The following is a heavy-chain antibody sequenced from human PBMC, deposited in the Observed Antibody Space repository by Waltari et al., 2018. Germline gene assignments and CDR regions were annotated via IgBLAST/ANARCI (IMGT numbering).Heavy chain of an antibody. CDR1: GFSFNTYA. Sequence: EVQLLESGGGLVQPGGSLRLSCAASGFSFNTYAMRWIRQAPGKGLEWVSAISGSGGRTYYADSVKGRFTISRDNSKNTLYLQMNSLRADDTAVYYCAKEHRMASIAPSWGQGTLVTVSS. D-gene: IGHD2-15*01. J-gene: IGHJ1*01. CDR2: ISGSGGRT. CDR3: AKEHRMASIAPS. V-gene: IGHV3-23*01.